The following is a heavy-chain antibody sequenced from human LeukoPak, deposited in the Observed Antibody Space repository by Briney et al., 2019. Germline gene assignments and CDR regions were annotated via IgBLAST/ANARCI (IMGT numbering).Heavy chain of an antibody. Sequence: QSGGSLRLSCAASGFTFSSYGMHWVRQAPGKGLEWVAVISYDGSNKYYADSVKGRFTISRDNSKNTLYLQMNSLRAEDTAVYYCAKGDDFWSGLLYTSASHYYYGMDVWGQGTTVTVSS. J-gene: IGHJ6*02. CDR2: ISYDGSNK. CDR1: GFTFSSYG. CDR3: AKGDDFWSGLLYTSASHYYYGMDV. V-gene: IGHV3-30*18. D-gene: IGHD3-3*01.